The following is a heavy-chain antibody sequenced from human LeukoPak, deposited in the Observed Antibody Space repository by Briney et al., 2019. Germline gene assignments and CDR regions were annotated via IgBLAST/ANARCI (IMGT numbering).Heavy chain of an antibody. CDR2: INPGGSSI. V-gene: IGHV3-74*01. Sequence: GSLRLSCAASGFTFSSYWMHWVRQVPGKGLVWVARINPGGSSITYADSVKGRFTTSRDNAKNTLYLQMDSLRAEDTGVYYCARSNQADDYWGQGTLVTVSS. CDR1: GFTFSSYW. CDR3: ARSNQADDY. J-gene: IGHJ4*02. D-gene: IGHD1-14*01.